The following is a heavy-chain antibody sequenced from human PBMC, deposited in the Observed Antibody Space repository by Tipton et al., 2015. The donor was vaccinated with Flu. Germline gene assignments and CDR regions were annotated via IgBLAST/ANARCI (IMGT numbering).Heavy chain of an antibody. Sequence: SLRLSCAASGFTFSSYAMHWVRQAPGKGLEWVAVISYDGNTRNYADSVKGRFTFSRDNSKKTLYLQMNSLRTEDTAVYYCARGPSIVLVVGAPDYWGQGTLVTVSS. CDR3: ARGPSIVLVVGAPDY. CDR2: ISYDGNTR. D-gene: IGHD2-15*01. J-gene: IGHJ4*02. CDR1: GFTFSSYA. V-gene: IGHV3-30-3*01.